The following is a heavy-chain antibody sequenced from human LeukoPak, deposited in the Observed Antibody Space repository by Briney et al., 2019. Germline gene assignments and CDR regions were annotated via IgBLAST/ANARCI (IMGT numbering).Heavy chain of an antibody. V-gene: IGHV1-69*13. CDR1: GYTFTSYG. D-gene: IGHD3-22*01. CDR3: ARGWDYDSGGRPTAYVY. CDR2: IIPIFGTA. J-gene: IGHJ4*02. Sequence: SVKVSCKASGYTFTSYGISWVRQAPGQGLEWMGGIIPIFGTANYAQKFQGRVTITADESTSTVYMELNSLKSEDTAVYYCARGWDYDSGGRPTAYVYWGQGTLVTVSS.